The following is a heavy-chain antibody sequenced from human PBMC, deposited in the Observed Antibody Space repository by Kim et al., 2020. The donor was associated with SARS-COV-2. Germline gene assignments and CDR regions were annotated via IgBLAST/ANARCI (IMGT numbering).Heavy chain of an antibody. Sequence: SGNTGYAQNLQGRVTMTWNTSINTAYMELSSLRSEDTAVYYCARGVIDFWGQGTLVTVSS. J-gene: IGHJ4*02. V-gene: IGHV1-8*01. CDR2: SGNT. CDR3: ARGVIDF.